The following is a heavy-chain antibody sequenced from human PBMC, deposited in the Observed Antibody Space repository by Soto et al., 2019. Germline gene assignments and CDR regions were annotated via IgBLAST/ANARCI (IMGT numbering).Heavy chain of an antibody. CDR1: GFTFSAYS. V-gene: IGHV3-48*02. J-gene: IGHJ4*02. CDR2: ISSSIKSI. Sequence: QLVESGGALVQPGGSLRLSCAASGFTFSAYSMNWVRQAPGKGLEWISYISSSIKSIHYADSVKDRFTISRDNGKSPQHLQMNSLGDEDTAVYYCVREGSNYGSERESYWGQGSLFTVSS. CDR3: VREGSNYGSERESY. D-gene: IGHD3-10*01.